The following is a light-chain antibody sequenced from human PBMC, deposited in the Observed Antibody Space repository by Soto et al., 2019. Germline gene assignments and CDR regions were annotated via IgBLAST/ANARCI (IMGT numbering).Light chain of an antibody. Sequence: XXGDTVTITCRASQGIIDYLAWYQQRPGKVPKLLXXAASTLQTGVPSRFSGSGAGTDFTPTISRLQPEDVATYYCQKYDTAPQTFGQGTRVEIK. CDR2: AAS. CDR1: QGIIDY. J-gene: IGKJ1*01. V-gene: IGKV1-27*01. CDR3: QKYDTAPQT.